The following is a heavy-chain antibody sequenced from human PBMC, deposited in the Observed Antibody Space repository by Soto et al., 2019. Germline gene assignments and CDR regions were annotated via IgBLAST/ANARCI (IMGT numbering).Heavy chain of an antibody. Sequence: GGSLRLSCAASGFTFSSYSMNWVRQAPGKGLEWVSSISSSSSYIYYADSVKGRFTISRDNAKNSLFLQMNSLRAEDTAVYYCARVFSPSANWFDPWGQGTLVTVSS. CDR2: ISSSSSYI. CDR1: GFTFSSYS. J-gene: IGHJ5*02. V-gene: IGHV3-21*01. CDR3: ARVFSPSANWFDP.